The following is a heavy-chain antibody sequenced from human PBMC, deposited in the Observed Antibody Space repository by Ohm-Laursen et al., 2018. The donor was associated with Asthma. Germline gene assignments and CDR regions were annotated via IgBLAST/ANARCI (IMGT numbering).Heavy chain of an antibody. D-gene: IGHD1-26*01. V-gene: IGHV3-21*01. CDR2: ISTASTFI. Sequence: SPRLSCAASGYTFSRYSIHWVRQIPGKGLEWVASISTASTFIYYADSVRGRFTTSRDNARNSVYLQMNSLRAEDTALYYCARIGPEWELPGREYSLHHWGEGTLVTVSS. CDR1: GYTFSRYS. J-gene: IGHJ1*01. CDR3: ARIGPEWELPGREYSLHH.